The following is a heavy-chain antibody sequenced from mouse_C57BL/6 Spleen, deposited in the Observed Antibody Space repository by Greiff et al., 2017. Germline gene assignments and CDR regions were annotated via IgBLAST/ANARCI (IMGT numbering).Heavy chain of an antibody. V-gene: IGHV1-61*01. J-gene: IGHJ3*01. CDR2: IYPSDSET. CDR1: GYTFTSYW. Sequence: QVQLQQPGAELVRPGSSVKLSCKASGYTFTSYWMDWVKQRPGQGLEWIGNIYPSDSETHYNQKFKDKATLTVDKSSSTAYMQLSSRTSEDSAVYYCAREEGGFAYWGQGTLVTVSA. CDR3: AREEGGFAY.